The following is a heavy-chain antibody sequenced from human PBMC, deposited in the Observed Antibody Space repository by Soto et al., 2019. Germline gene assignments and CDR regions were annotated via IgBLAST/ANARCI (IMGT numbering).Heavy chain of an antibody. J-gene: IGHJ5*02. D-gene: IGHD6-19*01. V-gene: IGHV4-59*08. CDR1: GGSISSYY. CDR2: IYYSGRT. Sequence: GSLRLSCTVSGGSISSYYWSWIRQPPGKGLKWIGYIYYSGRTNYNPSLKSRVTISVDTSKNQFSLRLSSVTAADTSVYYCARLREQYDWFDPWGQGTLVTVSS. CDR3: ARLREQYDWFDP.